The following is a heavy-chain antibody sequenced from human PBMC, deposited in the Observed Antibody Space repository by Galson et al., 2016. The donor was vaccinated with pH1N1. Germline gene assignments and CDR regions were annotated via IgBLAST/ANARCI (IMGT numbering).Heavy chain of an antibody. J-gene: IGHJ5*02. CDR2: IDWDDDK. CDR3: ARFLYGDYSNWFDP. V-gene: IGHV2-70*01. CDR1: GFSLSTSGMC. D-gene: IGHD4-17*01. Sequence: PALVKPTQTLTLTCTFSGFSLSTSGMCVSWIRQPPGKALEWLALIDWDDDKYYSTSLKTRLTISKDTSKNQVVLTMTNMDPVDTATNYCARFLYGDYSNWFDPWGQGTLVTVSS.